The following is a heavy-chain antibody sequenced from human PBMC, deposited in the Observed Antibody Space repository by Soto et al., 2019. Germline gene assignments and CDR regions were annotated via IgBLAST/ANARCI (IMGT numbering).Heavy chain of an antibody. D-gene: IGHD2-8*02. J-gene: IGHJ6*02. Sequence: SETLSLTXTVSGGSISSYYWSWIRQPPGKGLEWIGYIYHTGSTNYNPSLKRRVTFSVDTSKNQFSLKLSSLTAADTAVYYCARDTGPPGGMDVWGQGTTVTVSS. CDR1: GGSISSYY. CDR2: IYHTGST. CDR3: ARDTGPPGGMDV. V-gene: IGHV4-59*01.